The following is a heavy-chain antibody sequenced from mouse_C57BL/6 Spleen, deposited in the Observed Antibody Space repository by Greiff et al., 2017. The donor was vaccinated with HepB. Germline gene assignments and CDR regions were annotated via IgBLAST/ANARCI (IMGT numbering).Heavy chain of an antibody. CDR2: IYPGDGDT. CDR3: ARERGYDCAMDD. Sequence: VQLQQSGPELVKPGASVKISCKASGYAFSSYWMNWVKQRPGKSLEWIGRIYPGDGDTNYNGKFKGKATLTADKSSSTAYLQLRSLTSEDSSVYFCARERGYDCAMDDWGQGTSVTVSS. J-gene: IGHJ4*01. V-gene: IGHV1-82*01. CDR1: GYAFSSYW. D-gene: IGHD2-2*01.